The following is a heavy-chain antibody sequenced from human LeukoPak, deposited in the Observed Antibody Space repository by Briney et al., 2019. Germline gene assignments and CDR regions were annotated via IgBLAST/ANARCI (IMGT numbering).Heavy chain of an antibody. V-gene: IGHV4-30-4*08. CDR2: IYYSGST. Sequence: PSETLSLTCTVSGGSISSGDYYWSWIRQPPGKGLEWIGYIYYSGSTYYNPSLKSRVTISVDTSKNQFSLKLSSVTAADTAVYYCARDRHSSSWLFDYWGQGTLVTVSS. J-gene: IGHJ4*02. CDR3: ARDRHSSSWLFDY. D-gene: IGHD6-13*01. CDR1: GGSISSGDYY.